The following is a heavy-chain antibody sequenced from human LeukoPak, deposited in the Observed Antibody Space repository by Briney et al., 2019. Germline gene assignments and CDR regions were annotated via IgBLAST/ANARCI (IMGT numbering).Heavy chain of an antibody. CDR3: VRHDGRGGATMGAFDS. J-gene: IGHJ5*01. Sequence: SGTLSLTCTVSAGSFISSSHHWGWIRQSPGKGLEWLGTVYYGRTTYYNPSLDGRVTISLDTSANHFSLQLNSVTAADTAVYYCVRHDGRGGATMGAFDSWGQGSLVTVSS. D-gene: IGHD5-12*01. V-gene: IGHV4-39*01. CDR2: VYYGRTT. CDR1: AGSFISSSHH.